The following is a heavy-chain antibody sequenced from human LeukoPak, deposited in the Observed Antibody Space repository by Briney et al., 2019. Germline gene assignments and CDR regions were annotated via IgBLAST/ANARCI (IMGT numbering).Heavy chain of an antibody. CDR1: GYTFTGYY. V-gene: IGHV1-2*02. Sequence: ASVKVSCKASGYTFTGYYMHWVRQAPGQGLEWMGWTNPNSGGTNYAQKFQGRVTMTRDTSISTAYMELSRLRSDDTAVYYCARDGYYDFWSGYYHNWFDPWGQGTLVTVSS. D-gene: IGHD3-3*01. CDR2: TNPNSGGT. CDR3: ARDGYYDFWSGYYHNWFDP. J-gene: IGHJ5*02.